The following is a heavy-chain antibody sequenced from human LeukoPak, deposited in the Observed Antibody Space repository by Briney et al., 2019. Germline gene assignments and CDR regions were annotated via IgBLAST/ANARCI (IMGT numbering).Heavy chain of an antibody. J-gene: IGHJ5*02. V-gene: IGHV4-34*01. Sequence: SETLSLTPAVHCGASCGYYCGWIRHPPGKGLECIGEISHGATTNYNPSLKSRVAISADTSKNQFSLKLSSVTAAYTATYYCTKNNWFDPWGQGTLVTVSS. CDR1: CGASCGYY. CDR2: ISHGATT. CDR3: TKNNWFDP.